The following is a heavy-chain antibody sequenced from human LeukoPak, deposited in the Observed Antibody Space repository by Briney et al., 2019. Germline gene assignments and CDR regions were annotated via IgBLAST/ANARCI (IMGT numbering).Heavy chain of an antibody. J-gene: IGHJ6*03. CDR3: ARSSVPYYYYNYSMDV. CDR2: IYYSGTT. CDR1: GGSISNYY. D-gene: IGHD3-22*01. V-gene: IGHV4-59*01. Sequence: SETLSLTCIVSGGSISNYYWSWIRQSPGTGLEWIGFIYYSGTTNYNPSLKSRVTISVDTSKNHFSLKLSSVTAADTAVYYCARSSVPYYYYNYSMDVWGNGTTVTVSS.